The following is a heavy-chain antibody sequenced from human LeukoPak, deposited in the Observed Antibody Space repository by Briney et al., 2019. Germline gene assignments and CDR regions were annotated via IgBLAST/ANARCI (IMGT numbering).Heavy chain of an antibody. D-gene: IGHD5-18*01. V-gene: IGHV3-49*03. J-gene: IGHJ3*02. CDR3: TRDVDTADDAFDI. Sequence: PGGSLRLSCTASGFTFGDYAMSWFRQAPGKGLEWVGFIRSKAYGGTTEYAASVKGRFTISRDDSKSIAYLQMNSLKTEDTAVYYCTRDVDTADDAFDIWGQGTMVTVSS. CDR1: GFTFGDYA. CDR2: IRSKAYGGTT.